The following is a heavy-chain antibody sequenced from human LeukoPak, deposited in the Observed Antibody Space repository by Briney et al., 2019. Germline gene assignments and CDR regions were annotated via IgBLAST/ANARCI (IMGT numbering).Heavy chain of an antibody. V-gene: IGHV3-7*01. CDR1: EFTFSTYW. Sequence: GGSLRLSCAASEFTFSTYWMTWVRQAPGKGLEWMANIKPDGSERYYVDSVRGRFAISRDNAKNLVYLQMNSLRAEDTAVYYCAGERPSSSWYDFWGQGTLVTVSS. D-gene: IGHD6-13*01. CDR2: IKPDGSER. J-gene: IGHJ5*01. CDR3: AGERPSSSWYDF.